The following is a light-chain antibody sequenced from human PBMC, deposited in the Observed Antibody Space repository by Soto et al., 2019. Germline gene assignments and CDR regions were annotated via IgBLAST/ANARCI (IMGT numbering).Light chain of an antibody. Sequence: QSVLTQPPSVSGAPWQWVTISCTGSSSNSGAGYDVHWYQQLPGTAPKLLIYGNSNRPSGVPDRFSGSKSGTSASLAITGLHAEDEADYYCQSYDSSLSGSKVFGTGTKVTVL. V-gene: IGLV1-40*01. CDR3: QSYDSSLSGSKV. CDR2: GNS. J-gene: IGLJ1*01. CDR1: SSNSGAGYD.